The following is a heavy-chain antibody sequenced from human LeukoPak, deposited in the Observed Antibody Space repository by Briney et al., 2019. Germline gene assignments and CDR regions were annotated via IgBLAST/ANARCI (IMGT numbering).Heavy chain of an antibody. CDR2: IIPIFGTA. CDR1: GGTFSSYA. D-gene: IGHD3-3*01. J-gene: IGHJ4*02. Sequence: GASVKVSCKASGGTFSSYAISWVRQAPGQGLEWMGGIIPIFGTANYAQKFQGRVTITADESTSTAYMELSSLRSEDTAVYYCARDRNRNYDFWSGYLPYYFDYWGQGTLVTVSS. CDR3: ARDRNRNYDFWSGYLPYYFDY. V-gene: IGHV1-69*01.